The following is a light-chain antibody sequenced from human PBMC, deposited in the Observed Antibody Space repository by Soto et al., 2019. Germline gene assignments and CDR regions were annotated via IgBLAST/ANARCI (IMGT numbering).Light chain of an antibody. CDR3: QQCNNWPRT. Sequence: EIVMKHSPATLSVSPCERATLSFSASQSVSSNLAWYQQKPGQAPRLLIYNALTRATGIPARFSGSGSGTEFTLTISSLQSEDFAFYYCQQCNNWPRTFGQGTKVDIK. J-gene: IGKJ1*01. V-gene: IGKV3-15*01. CDR1: QSVSSN. CDR2: NAL.